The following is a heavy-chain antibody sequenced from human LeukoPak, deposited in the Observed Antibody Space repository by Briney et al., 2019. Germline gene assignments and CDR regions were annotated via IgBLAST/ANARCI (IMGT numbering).Heavy chain of an antibody. D-gene: IGHD7-27*01. CDR2: ICSSVGRT. V-gene: IGHV3-23*01. J-gene: IGHJ4*02. CDR3: AKGQTGDGYFDY. CDR1: VFTSSVYA. Sequence: GGSLRLSSAASVFTSSVYAMSSVRQAPGEGLGWVSAICSSVGRTYYADSAKGRFTISRDNSKNTLYLQMDSLRAGDTGVYYCAKGQTGDGYFDYWGQGTLVTVSS.